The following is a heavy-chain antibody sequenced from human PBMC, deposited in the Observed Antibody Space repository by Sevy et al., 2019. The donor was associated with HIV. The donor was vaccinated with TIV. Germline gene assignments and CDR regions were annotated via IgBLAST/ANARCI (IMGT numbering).Heavy chain of an antibody. CDR3: AKDPTHYYGINWFDP. CDR1: GFTFSSYA. J-gene: IGHJ5*02. CDR2: ISGSGGST. Sequence: GGSLRLSCAASGFTFSSYAMSWVRQAPGKGLEWVSAISGSGGSTYYAYSVKGRFTISRDNSKNTLYLQMNSLRAEDTAVYYCAKDPTHYYGINWFDPWGQGTLVTVSS. V-gene: IGHV3-23*01. D-gene: IGHD3-10*01.